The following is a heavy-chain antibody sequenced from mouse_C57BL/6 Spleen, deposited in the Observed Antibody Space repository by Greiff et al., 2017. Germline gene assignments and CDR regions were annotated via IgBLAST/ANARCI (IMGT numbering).Heavy chain of an antibody. CDR3: ARSDYFDY. J-gene: IGHJ2*01. Sequence: EVMLVESGPELVKPGASVKISCKASGYSFTGYYMNWVKQSPEKSLEWIGEINPSTGGTTYNQKFKAKATLTVDKSSSTAYMQLKSLTSEDSAVYYCARSDYFDYWGQGTTLTVSS. CDR1: GYSFTGYY. CDR2: INPSTGGT. V-gene: IGHV1-42*01.